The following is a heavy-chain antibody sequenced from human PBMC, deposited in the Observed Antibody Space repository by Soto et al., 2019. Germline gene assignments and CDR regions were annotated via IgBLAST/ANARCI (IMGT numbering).Heavy chain of an antibody. J-gene: IGHJ4*02. CDR3: ARTGGMDV. CDR1: GGSFIGYY. V-gene: IGHV4-34*01. D-gene: IGHD1-20*01. CDR2: INHSGNT. Sequence: SETLSLTCAVYGGSFIGYYWSWLLQPPGKGPEWIGEINHSGNTKYTPSLESRVTISVDTSKNQFSLKLNSVSAADTAVYYCARTGGMDVWSQGTLVTVSS.